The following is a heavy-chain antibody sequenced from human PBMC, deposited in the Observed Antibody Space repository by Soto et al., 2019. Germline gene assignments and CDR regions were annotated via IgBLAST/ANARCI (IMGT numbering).Heavy chain of an antibody. Sequence: QLQLQESGPGLVKPSETLSLTCSVSGGSISSSTYYWGWIRQPPGDGLEWIGTVYYSGSTYYNPSLKSRVTLSVDTSTNQFSLKLSSVTAADTAVYYCARVNDYGVDFDFWGQGTLVTVSS. CDR3: ARVNDYGVDFDF. CDR2: VYYSGST. V-gene: IGHV4-39*01. CDR1: GGSISSSTYY. J-gene: IGHJ4*02. D-gene: IGHD4-17*01.